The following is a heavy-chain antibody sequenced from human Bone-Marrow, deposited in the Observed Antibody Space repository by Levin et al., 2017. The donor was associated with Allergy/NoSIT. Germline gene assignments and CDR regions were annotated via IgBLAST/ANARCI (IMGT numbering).Heavy chain of an antibody. CDR1: GYTFTGYF. CDR3: AGYGDYVYFDY. D-gene: IGHD4-17*01. V-gene: IGHV1-2*06. Sequence: AASVKVSCKASGYTFTGYFMHWVRQAPGQGLEWMGRINPNSGGTNYAQKFQGRVTMTRDTSISTAYMELSRLRSDDTAVYYCAGYGDYVYFDYWGQGTLVTVSS. CDR2: INPNSGGT. J-gene: IGHJ4*02.